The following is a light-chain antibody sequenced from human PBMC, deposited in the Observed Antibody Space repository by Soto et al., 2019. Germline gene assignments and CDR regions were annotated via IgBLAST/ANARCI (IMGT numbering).Light chain of an antibody. J-gene: IGLJ1*01. CDR1: SPNIGGNS. Sequence: QSVLTQPPSVSAAPGQKVTISCSGSSPNIGGNSVSWYQQLPGTAPKLLIYDDNERPSGIPDRFSGSKSGTSATLGITGFQTGDEADYYCGSWDSSLSAYVFGTGTKVTVL. CDR3: GSWDSSLSAYV. V-gene: IGLV1-51*01. CDR2: DDN.